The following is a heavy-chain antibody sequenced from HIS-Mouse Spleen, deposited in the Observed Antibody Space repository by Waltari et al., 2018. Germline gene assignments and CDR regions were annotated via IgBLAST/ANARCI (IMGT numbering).Heavy chain of an antibody. CDR2: INPNSGGK. CDR1: GYTFTGYY. J-gene: IGHJ3*02. V-gene: IGHV1-2*02. CDR3: ARDREPDAFDI. Sequence: QVQLVQSGAEVKKPGASVKVSCKASGYTFTGYYMHWVRQAPGQGLEWKGWINPNSGGKNYAQKFQGRVTMTRDTSISTAYMELSRLRSDDTAVYYCARDREPDAFDIWGQGTMVTVSS.